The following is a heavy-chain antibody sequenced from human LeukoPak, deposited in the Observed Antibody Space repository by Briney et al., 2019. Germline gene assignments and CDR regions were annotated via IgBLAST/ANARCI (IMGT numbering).Heavy chain of an antibody. Sequence: PGGSLRLSCAASGFIFSNFGMHWVRQAPGKGLEWVSFVRSDGGEEYYADSVKGRFTISRDNSKNTLYLQMNSLRSEDTAVYYCAREGIAAAGTYNWFDPWGQGTLVIVSS. D-gene: IGHD6-13*01. CDR2: VRSDGGEE. V-gene: IGHV3-30*02. CDR3: AREGIAAAGTYNWFDP. CDR1: GFIFSNFG. J-gene: IGHJ5*02.